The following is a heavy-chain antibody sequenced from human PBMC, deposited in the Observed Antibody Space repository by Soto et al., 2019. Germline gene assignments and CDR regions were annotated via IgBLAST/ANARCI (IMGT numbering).Heavy chain of an antibody. CDR1: GGSFSGYY. CDR2: INHSGST. CDR3: VRGRSRLWYYYGMDV. V-gene: IGHV4-34*01. Sequence: SETLSLTCAVYGGSFSGYYWGWIRQPPGKGLEWIGEINHSGSTNYNPSLKSRVTISVDTSKNQFSLKLSSVTAADTAVYYCVRGRSRLWYYYGMDVWGQGTTVTVSS. J-gene: IGHJ6*02.